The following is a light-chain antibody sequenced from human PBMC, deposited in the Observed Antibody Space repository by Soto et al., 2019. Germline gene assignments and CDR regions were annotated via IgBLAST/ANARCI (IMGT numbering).Light chain of an antibody. CDR3: QSYDSSLSGDV. Sequence: QSVLTQPPSVSGAPGQRVTISCTGSSSNIGAGYDVHWYHQLPGTSPKVLIYGNSNRPSGVPDRFSGSKSGTSASLAITGLQAEDEADYYCQSYDSSLSGDVLGTGTKLTVL. V-gene: IGLV1-40*01. J-gene: IGLJ1*01. CDR1: SSNIGAGYD. CDR2: GNS.